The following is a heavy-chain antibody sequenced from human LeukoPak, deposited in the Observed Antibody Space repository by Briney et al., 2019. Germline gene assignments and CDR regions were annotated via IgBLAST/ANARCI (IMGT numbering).Heavy chain of an antibody. D-gene: IGHD3-9*01. CDR2: IYYSGST. Sequence: TSETLSLTCTVSGGSISSGDYYWGWIRQPPGKGLEWIGYIYYSGSTYYNPSLKSRVTISVDTSKNQFSLKLSSVTAADTAVYYCARASGDYDILTGYYPGGWFDPWGQGTLVTVSS. CDR3: ARASGDYDILTGYYPGGWFDP. J-gene: IGHJ5*02. V-gene: IGHV4-30-4*01. CDR1: GGSISSGDYY.